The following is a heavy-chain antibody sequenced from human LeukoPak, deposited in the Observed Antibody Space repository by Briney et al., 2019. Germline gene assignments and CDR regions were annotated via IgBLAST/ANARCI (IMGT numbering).Heavy chain of an antibody. D-gene: IGHD3-16*02. CDR2: ISYDGSNE. Sequence: GGSLRLSCAASGFIFSSHGMHWVRQAPGKGLGWVAVISYDGSNEYYADSVKGRFVISRDNSKNTLFLQMNSLRPEDTAVYYCARSTFGGIIVIGDYWGQGTLVTVS. V-gene: IGHV3-30*03. J-gene: IGHJ4*02. CDR1: GFIFSSHG. CDR3: ARSTFGGIIVIGDY.